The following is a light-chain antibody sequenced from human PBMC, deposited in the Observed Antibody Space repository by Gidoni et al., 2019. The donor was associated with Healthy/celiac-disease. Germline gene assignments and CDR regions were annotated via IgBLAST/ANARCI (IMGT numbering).Light chain of an antibody. CDR3: QKYGIPPPAT. CDR2: GAS. Sequence: PGTLSLSPGERATLCCRASQSVSSSYLVGYQQKPGQAPRLLIYGASSRATGIPDRFSGSGPGTDFIRTISILEPEDFAVVYCQKYGIPPPATFGQGTKLEIK. V-gene: IGKV3-20*01. CDR1: QSVSSSY. J-gene: IGKJ2*01.